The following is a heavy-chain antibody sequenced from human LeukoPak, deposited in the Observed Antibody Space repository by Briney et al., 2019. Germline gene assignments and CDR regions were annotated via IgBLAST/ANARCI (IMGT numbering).Heavy chain of an antibody. V-gene: IGHV1-18*01. Sequence: ASVKVSCKASGYTFTNCGIIWVRQAPGQGLEWMGWISAYNGNTNYAQKLQGRVTMTTDTSTSTAYMELRSLRSDDTAVYYCARSATGYYYYGMDVWGQGTTVTVSS. CDR3: ARSATGYYYYGMDV. J-gene: IGHJ6*02. CDR1: GYTFTNCG. D-gene: IGHD2-15*01. CDR2: ISAYNGNT.